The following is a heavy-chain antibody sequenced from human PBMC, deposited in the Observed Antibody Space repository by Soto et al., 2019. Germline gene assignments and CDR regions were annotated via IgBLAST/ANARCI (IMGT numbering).Heavy chain of an antibody. Sequence: QVQLVESGGGVVQPGRSLRLSCAASGFTFSSSGMHWVRQAPGKGLERVAVISYDGSNKYYADSVTGRFTSTRDKCKNTLYRQMNSLRAEDTAVYYCTKHLRWRYNNPDYWVQGTLVTVSS. V-gene: IGHV3-30*18. J-gene: IGHJ4*02. D-gene: IGHD5-18*01. CDR3: TKHLRWRYNNPDY. CDR2: ISYDGSNK. CDR1: GFTFSSSG.